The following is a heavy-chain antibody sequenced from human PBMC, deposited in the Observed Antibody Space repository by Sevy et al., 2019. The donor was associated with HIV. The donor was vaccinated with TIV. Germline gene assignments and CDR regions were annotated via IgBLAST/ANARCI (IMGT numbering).Heavy chain of an antibody. V-gene: IGHV3-30-3*01. Sequence: GGSLRLSCAASGFTFSSYAMHWVRQAPGKGLEWVAVISYDGSNKYYADCVKGRFPISRDNSKNTLYLQMNSLRAEDTAVYYCARDVSSSPGYYYYGMDVWGQGTTVTVSS. CDR3: ARDVSSSPGYYYYGMDV. D-gene: IGHD6-6*01. J-gene: IGHJ6*02. CDR2: ISYDGSNK. CDR1: GFTFSSYA.